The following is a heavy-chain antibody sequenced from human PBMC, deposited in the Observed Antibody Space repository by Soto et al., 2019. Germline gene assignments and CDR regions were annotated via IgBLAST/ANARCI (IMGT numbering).Heavy chain of an antibody. V-gene: IGHV1-2*02. CDR2: INPNSGGT. J-gene: IGHJ2*01. CDR1: GYTFTGYY. CDR3: ARGTPITYWYFDL. D-gene: IGHD5-12*01. Sequence: QVQLVQSGAEVKKPGASVKVSCKASGYTFTGYYMHWVRQAPGQGLEWMGWINPNSGGTNYAQKLQGGVTMTRDTSISTAYMELSRLRSDDTAVYYCARGTPITYWYFDLWGRGTLVTVSS.